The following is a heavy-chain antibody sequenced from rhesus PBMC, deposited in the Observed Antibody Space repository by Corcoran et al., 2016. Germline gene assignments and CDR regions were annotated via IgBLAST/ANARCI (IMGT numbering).Heavy chain of an antibody. D-gene: IGHD3-34*01. CDR1: GYTFTSYS. CDR2: INPSNGNT. J-gene: IGHJ4*01. V-gene: IGHV1-200*01. Sequence: QVQLVQSGAEVKKPGAPVXVSCKAAGYTFTSYSINWVRKATGQGLEGRGRINPSNGNTGAALKFQARVTMTRDTSTSTAYMELSSLRSEDTAVYYCARVGAGVIVDYWGQGVLVTVSS. CDR3: ARVGAGVIVDY.